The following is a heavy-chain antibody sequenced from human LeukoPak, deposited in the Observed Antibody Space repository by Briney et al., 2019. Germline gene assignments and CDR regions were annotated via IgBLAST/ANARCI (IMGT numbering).Heavy chain of an antibody. CDR2: IYYSGST. CDR3: ASWGDYYGSGHRNAFDI. Sequence: SETLSLTYTVSGGSISSYYWSWIRQPPGKGLEWIGYIYYSGSTNYNPSLKSRVTISVDTSKNQFSLKLSSVTAADTAVYYCASWGDYYGSGHRNAFDIWGQGTMVTVSS. J-gene: IGHJ3*02. V-gene: IGHV4-59*01. CDR1: GGSISSYY. D-gene: IGHD3-10*01.